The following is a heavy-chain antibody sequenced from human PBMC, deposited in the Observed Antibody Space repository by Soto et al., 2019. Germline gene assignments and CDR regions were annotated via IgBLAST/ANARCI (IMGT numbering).Heavy chain of an antibody. V-gene: IGHV3-7*01. J-gene: IGHJ6*04. CDR1: GFTFSSYW. D-gene: IGHD6-6*01. CDR2: IKQDGSEE. CDR3: AREIAARL. Sequence: EVQLVESGGGLVQPGGSLRLSCAASGFTFSSYWMSWVRQAPGKGLEWVANIKQDGSEENYVDSVKGRFTISRDNAKNALYLQMNSLRVEDTAVYYCAREIAARLWGKGTTVTVSS.